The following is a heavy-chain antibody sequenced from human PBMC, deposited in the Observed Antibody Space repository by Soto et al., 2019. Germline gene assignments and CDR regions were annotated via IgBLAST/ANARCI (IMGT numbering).Heavy chain of an antibody. Sequence: SETLSLTCAVSGGSISSGGYSWSWIRQPPGKGLEWIGYIYHSGSTCYNPSLKSRVTISVDRSKNQFSLKLSSVTAADTAVYYCARGAYYDILTYYFDYWGQGTLVTVSS. D-gene: IGHD3-9*01. CDR1: GGSISSGGYS. CDR2: IYHSGST. V-gene: IGHV4-30-2*01. J-gene: IGHJ4*02. CDR3: ARGAYYDILTYYFDY.